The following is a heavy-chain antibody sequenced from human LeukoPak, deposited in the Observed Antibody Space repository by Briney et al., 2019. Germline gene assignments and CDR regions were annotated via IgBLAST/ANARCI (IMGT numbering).Heavy chain of an antibody. CDR2: TYYRSTWYN. CDR1: GDSVSSNSVT. CDR3: ARRLTQYDCFDP. Sequence: SQTLSPTCAISGDSVSSNSVTWNWIRQSPSRGLEWLGRTYYRSTWYNDYAVSVRGRITVNPDTSKNQFSLHLNSVTPEDTAVYYCARRLTQYDCFDPWGQGILVTVSS. D-gene: IGHD2-2*01. J-gene: IGHJ5*02. V-gene: IGHV6-1*01.